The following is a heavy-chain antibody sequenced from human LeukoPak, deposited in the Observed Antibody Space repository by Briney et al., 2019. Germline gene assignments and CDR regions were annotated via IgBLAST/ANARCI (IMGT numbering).Heavy chain of an antibody. V-gene: IGHV3-30-3*01. D-gene: IGHD2-21*01. Sequence: GGSLRLSCAASGFTFSSYAMHWVRQAPGKGLEWVAVISYDGSNKYYADSVKGRFTISRDNSKNTLYLQMNSLRAEDTAVYYCARDPLHIKYFDYWGQGTLVTVSS. J-gene: IGHJ4*02. CDR1: GFTFSSYA. CDR3: ARDPLHIKYFDY. CDR2: ISYDGSNK.